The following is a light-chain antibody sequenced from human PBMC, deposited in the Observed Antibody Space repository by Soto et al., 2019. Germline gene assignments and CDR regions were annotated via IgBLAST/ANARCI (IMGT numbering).Light chain of an antibody. V-gene: IGLV4-69*01. CDR2: ITSDGSH. Sequence: QLVLTQSPSASASLGASVKLTCTLNSGHSSYAIAWHQQEPEKGPRYLMKITSDGSHSKGDGIPDRFSGSSSGAERYLTISSLQSEDEADYYRQTWGTDIHVVFGGGTKLTVL. J-gene: IGLJ2*01. CDR3: QTWGTDIHVV. CDR1: SGHSSYA.